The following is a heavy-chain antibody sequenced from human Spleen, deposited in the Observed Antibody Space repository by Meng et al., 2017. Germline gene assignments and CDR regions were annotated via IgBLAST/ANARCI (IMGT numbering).Heavy chain of an antibody. D-gene: IGHD3-22*01. V-gene: IGHV3-21*01. CDR3: ARASYYYDTSDYTSGYYSLDY. J-gene: IGHJ4*02. CDR1: EFLFKTYS. CDR2: ISSSSSYI. Sequence: GESLKISCAASEFLFKTYSMNWVRQAPGKGLEWVSSISSSSSYIYYADSVKGRFAISRDNAKNSLYLKMNSLRDEDTDVYYCARASYYYDTSDYTSGYYSLDYWGQGALVTVSS.